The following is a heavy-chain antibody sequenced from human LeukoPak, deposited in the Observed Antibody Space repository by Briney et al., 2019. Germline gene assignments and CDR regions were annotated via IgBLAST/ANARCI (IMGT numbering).Heavy chain of an antibody. D-gene: IGHD2-21*02. V-gene: IGHV4-59*01. CDR3: ARGYGVTSANIFDY. CDR2: IYYSGST. CDR1: GGSISSCY. J-gene: IGHJ4*02. Sequence: PSETLSLTCTVSGGSISSCYWSWIRQPPGKGLEWIGYIYYSGSTNYNPSLKSRVTISVDTSKNQFSLKLTSVTAADTAVYYCARGYGVTSANIFDYWGQGTLVTVSS.